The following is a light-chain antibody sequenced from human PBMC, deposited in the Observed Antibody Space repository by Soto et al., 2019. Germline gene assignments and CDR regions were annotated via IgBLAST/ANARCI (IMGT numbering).Light chain of an antibody. CDR3: QQYGSSPWT. V-gene: IGKV3D-20*01. J-gene: IGKJ1*01. Sequence: EIVLTQSPATLSLSPGERATLSCGASQSVSSIFLAWYQQKPGLAPRLLIYDASSRATGIPVRFSGSGSGTDFTLTISRLEPEDFAVYYCQQYGSSPWTFGQGTKVEIK. CDR2: DAS. CDR1: QSVSSIF.